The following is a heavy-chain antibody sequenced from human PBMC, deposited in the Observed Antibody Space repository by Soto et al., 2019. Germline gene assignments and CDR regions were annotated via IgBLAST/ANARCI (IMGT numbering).Heavy chain of an antibody. CDR1: GGTFSSYA. D-gene: IGHD2-21*02. V-gene: IGHV1-69*13. J-gene: IGHJ6*02. Sequence: SVKVSCKASGGTFSSYAISWVRQAPGQGXXWMGGIIPIFGTANYAQKFQGRVTITADESTSTAYMELSSLRSEDTAVYYCASSDAVVTAIRYYYYYGMDVWGQGTTVTVSS. CDR3: ASSDAVVTAIRYYYYYGMDV. CDR2: IIPIFGTA.